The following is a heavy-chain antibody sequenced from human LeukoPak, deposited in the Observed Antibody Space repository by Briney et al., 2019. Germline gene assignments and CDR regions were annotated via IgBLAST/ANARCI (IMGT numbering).Heavy chain of an antibody. V-gene: IGHV3-30*18. D-gene: IGHD6-13*01. CDR2: ISYDGSNK. J-gene: IGHJ5*02. CDR1: GFTFSSYG. CDR3: AKDHSSSWWNNWFDP. Sequence: GGSLRLSCAASGFTFSSYGMHWVRQAPGKGLEWVAVISYDGSNKYYADSVKGRFTISRDNSKNTLYLQMNSLRAEDTAVYYCAKDHSSSWWNNWFDPWGQGTLVTVSS.